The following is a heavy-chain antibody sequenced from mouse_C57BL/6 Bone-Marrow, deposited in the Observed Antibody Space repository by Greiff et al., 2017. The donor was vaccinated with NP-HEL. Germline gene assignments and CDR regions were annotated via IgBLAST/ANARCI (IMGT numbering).Heavy chain of an antibody. J-gene: IGHJ4*01. CDR1: GYSFTGYY. CDR2: IYPYNGVS. V-gene: IGHV1-31*01. CDR3: ARSWGLRRHYAMDY. D-gene: IGHD2-4*01. Sequence: VQLQQSGPELVKPGASVKISCKASGYSFTGYYMHWVKQSHGNILDWIGYIYPYNGVSSYNQKFKGKATLTVDKSSSTAYMELRSLSSEDSAVYYCARSWGLRRHYAMDYWGQGTSVTVSS.